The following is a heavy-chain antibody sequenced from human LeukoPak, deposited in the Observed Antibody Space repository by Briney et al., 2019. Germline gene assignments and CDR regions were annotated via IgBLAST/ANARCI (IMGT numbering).Heavy chain of an antibody. D-gene: IGHD5-18*01. CDR3: ARDTPIVDT. Sequence: ASVKVSCKASGGTSSSYAISWVRQAPGQGLEWMGRIIPILGIANYAQKFQGRVTITADKSTSTAYMELSSLRSEDTAVYYCARDTPIVDTWGQGTLVTVSS. J-gene: IGHJ4*02. V-gene: IGHV1-69*04. CDR1: GGTSSSYA. CDR2: IIPILGIA.